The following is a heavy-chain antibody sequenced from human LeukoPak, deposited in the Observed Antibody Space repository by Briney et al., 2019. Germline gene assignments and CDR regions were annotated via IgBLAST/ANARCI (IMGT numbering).Heavy chain of an antibody. CDR1: GFRFNEKW. CDR2: INQHGRET. J-gene: IGHJ4*02. CDR3: GDPPSDI. Sequence: GGSLRLSCAASGFRFNEKWMTGVRQAPGKGLEWVANINQHGRETYYVDSVKGGFTISRDNAKTSLYVDMTGLRAEEKDVYYCGDPPSDIWGQGTLVVVSS. D-gene: IGHD2-21*02. V-gene: IGHV3-7*01.